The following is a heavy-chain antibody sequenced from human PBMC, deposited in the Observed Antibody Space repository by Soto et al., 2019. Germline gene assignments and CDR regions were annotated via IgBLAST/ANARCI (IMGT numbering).Heavy chain of an antibody. CDR2: IYPGDSDT. CDR3: ARQFLTYYDILTGPRGGFDP. Sequence: PGESLKISCKGSGYSFTNYWIAWVRQMPGEGLEWMGIIYPGDSDTRYSPSFQGQVTISADKSVSTAYLQWSSLKASDTAMYYCARQFLTYYDILTGPRGGFDPWGQGTLVTVSS. V-gene: IGHV5-51*01. J-gene: IGHJ5*02. CDR1: GYSFTNYW. D-gene: IGHD3-9*01.